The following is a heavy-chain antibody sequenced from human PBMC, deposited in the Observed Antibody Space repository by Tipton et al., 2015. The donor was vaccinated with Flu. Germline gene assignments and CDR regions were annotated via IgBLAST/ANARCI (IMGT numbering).Heavy chain of an antibody. CDR1: GGPLSNYF. Sequence: TLSLTCSVSGGPLSNYFCAWIRQPPGKRLELIGSIYPSGTTYYNPSLKSRVTISVDTSKSQFSLKLRSVTAADTAVYYCARLSYYDVDLKNFYFDYWGQGALVTVSS. D-gene: IGHD3-10*02. CDR2: IYPSGTT. CDR3: ARLSYYDVDLKNFYFDY. V-gene: IGHV4-39*01. J-gene: IGHJ4*02.